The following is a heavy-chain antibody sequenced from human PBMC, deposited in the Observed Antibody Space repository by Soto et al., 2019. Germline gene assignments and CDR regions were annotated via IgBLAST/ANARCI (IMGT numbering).Heavy chain of an antibody. D-gene: IGHD5-18*01. J-gene: IGHJ4*02. CDR3: AKELWAGRGSCSPLDY. V-gene: IGHV3-30*18. Sequence: QVQLVESGGGVVQPGGSLRVSCAASGFSFSSYDMHWVRQAPGKGLERVAGISYDGSNKHYADYVKGRFTISRDNSKNTLYLQMNSLRVDDTAAYLCAKELWAGRGSCSPLDYWGQGTLVTVSS. CDR2: ISYDGSNK. CDR1: GFSFSSYD.